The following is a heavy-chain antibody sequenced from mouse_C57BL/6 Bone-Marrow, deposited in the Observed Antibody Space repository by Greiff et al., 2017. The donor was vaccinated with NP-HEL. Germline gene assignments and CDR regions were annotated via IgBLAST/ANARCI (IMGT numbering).Heavy chain of an antibody. V-gene: IGHV1-55*01. Sequence: QVHVKQPGAELVKPGASVKLSCKASGYTFTSYWITWVKQRPGQGLEWIGDIYPGSGSTNYNEKFKSKATLTVDTSSSTAYMQLSSLTSEDSAVYYSAKGDVYSAWLAYWVQGTLVTVTA. CDR3: AKGDVYSAWLAY. D-gene: IGHD2-3*01. CDR1: GYTFTSYW. CDR2: IYPGSGST. J-gene: IGHJ3*01.